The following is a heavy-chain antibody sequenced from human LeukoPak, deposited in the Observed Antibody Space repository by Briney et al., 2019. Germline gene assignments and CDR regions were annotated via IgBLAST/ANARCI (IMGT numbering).Heavy chain of an antibody. Sequence: SQTLSLTCTVSGGSISSYYWNWIRQSAGRGLKWIGRFYTGGSTNYNPSLKSRVTMSVDTSKNQFSLKLTSVIAADTAVYYCARDALDSSGWFYHGMDVWGQGTTVTVSS. CDR3: ARDALDSSGWFYHGMDV. J-gene: IGHJ6*02. V-gene: IGHV4-4*07. CDR2: FYTGGST. CDR1: GGSISSYY. D-gene: IGHD6-19*01.